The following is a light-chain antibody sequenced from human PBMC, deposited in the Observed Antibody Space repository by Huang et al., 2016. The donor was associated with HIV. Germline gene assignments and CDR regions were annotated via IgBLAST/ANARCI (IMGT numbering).Light chain of an antibody. V-gene: IGKV3-20*01. CDR2: GAS. J-gene: IGKJ1*01. Sequence: DIVLTQSPGTLSLSPGKRATLSCRASQSVSSSYLAWYQQKPGPAPRLLIYGASSRATGIPDRFSGSGSGTDFTLTISRLEPEDFAVYYCQQYGNSPQTFGQGTKVEIK. CDR3: QQYGNSPQT. CDR1: QSVSSSY.